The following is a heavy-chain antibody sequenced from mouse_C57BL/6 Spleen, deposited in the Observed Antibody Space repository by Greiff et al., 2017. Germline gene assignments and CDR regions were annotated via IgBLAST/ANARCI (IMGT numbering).Heavy chain of an antibody. Sequence: VQRVESGPGLVAPSQSLSITCTVSGFSLTSYGVSWVRQPPGQGLEWLGVIWGDGSTNYHSALISRLSISKDNSKSQVFLKLNSLQTDDTATYYCANIRQGYYFDYWGQGTTLTVSS. V-gene: IGHV2-3*01. D-gene: IGHD2-12*01. CDR2: IWGDGST. J-gene: IGHJ2*01. CDR1: GFSLTSYG. CDR3: ANIRQGYYFDY.